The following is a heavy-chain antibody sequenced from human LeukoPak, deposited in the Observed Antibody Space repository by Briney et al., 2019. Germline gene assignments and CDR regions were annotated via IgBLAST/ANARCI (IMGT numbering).Heavy chain of an antibody. J-gene: IGHJ4*02. CDR3: AKDSSGGYGTDFDY. CDR2: ISWNSGSI. CDR1: GFTFDDYA. Sequence: GGSLRLSCAASGFTFDDYAMHWVRQAPGKGLEWVSGISWNSGSIGYADSVKGRSTISRDNAKNSLYLQMNSLRAEDTALYYCAKDSSGGYGTDFDYWGQGTLVTVSS. D-gene: IGHD5-12*01. V-gene: IGHV3-9*01.